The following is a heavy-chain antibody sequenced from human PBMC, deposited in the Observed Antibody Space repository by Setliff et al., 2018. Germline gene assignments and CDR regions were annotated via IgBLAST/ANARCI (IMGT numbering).Heavy chain of an antibody. J-gene: IGHJ4*02. Sequence: GASVKVSCKVSGGAFSNYGLSWVRQAPGQGLLWMGRIIPILETTNYAQNFQGRVSITADESTRTAYMELSSLTFEDTAVYYCARWNGSKTTCQTASGAELWGQGTLVTVSS. CDR1: GGAFSNYG. D-gene: IGHD3-3*01. V-gene: IGHV1-69*11. CDR2: IIPILETT. CDR3: ARWNGSKTTCQTASGAEL.